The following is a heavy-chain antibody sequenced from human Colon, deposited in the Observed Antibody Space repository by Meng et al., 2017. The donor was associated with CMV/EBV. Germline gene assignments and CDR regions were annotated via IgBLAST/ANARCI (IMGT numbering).Heavy chain of an antibody. CDR2: IPYDGNNE. CDR1: GFTFSYYA. J-gene: IGHJ4*02. D-gene: IGHD2-2*01. CDR3: ARGGRSMYQLLSIY. V-gene: IGHV3-30*04. Sequence: GESLKISCAASGFTFSYYAFHWVRQAPGKGLELVAVIPYDGNNEHYADSVKGRFTISRDTSKNTVYLQMNSLRPEDTAVYYCARGGRSMYQLLSIYWGQGTLVTVSS.